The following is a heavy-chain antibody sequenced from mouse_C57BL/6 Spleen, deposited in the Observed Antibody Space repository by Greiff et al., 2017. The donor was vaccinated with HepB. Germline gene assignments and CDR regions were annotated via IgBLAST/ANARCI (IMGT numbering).Heavy chain of an antibody. CDR3: ARKLGLDFDY. J-gene: IGHJ2*01. V-gene: IGHV1-59*01. CDR2: IDPSDSYT. CDR1: GYTFTSYW. Sequence: QVQLQHPGAELVRPGTSVKLSCKASGYTFTSYWMHWVKQRPGQGLEWIGVIDPSDSYTNYNQKFKGKATLTVDTSSSTAYMQLSSLTSEDSAVYYCARKLGLDFDYWGQGTTLTVSS. D-gene: IGHD4-1*01.